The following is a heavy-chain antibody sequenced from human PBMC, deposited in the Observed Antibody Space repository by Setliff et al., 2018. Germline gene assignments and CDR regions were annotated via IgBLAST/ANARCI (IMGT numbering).Heavy chain of an antibody. CDR3: ARGYYNFLSGYYFVGLYYFDY. Sequence: SETLSLTCSVSGDSINPYYWTWIRQPPGKGLEWIGFIYYSGAITYNPSLESRVTISVDTSKNQFSLNLNSVTAADTAVYFCARGYYNFLSGYYFVGLYYFDYWGQGTPVTVSS. V-gene: IGHV4-59*01. CDR1: GDSINPYY. CDR2: IYYSGAI. D-gene: IGHD3-3*01. J-gene: IGHJ4*02.